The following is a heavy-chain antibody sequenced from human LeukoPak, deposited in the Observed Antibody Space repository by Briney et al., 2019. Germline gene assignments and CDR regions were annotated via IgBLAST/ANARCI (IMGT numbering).Heavy chain of an antibody. CDR1: GFTFSSYG. CDR3: ARAGLGAAADI. CDR2: IWYDGSNK. J-gene: IGHJ4*02. V-gene: IGHV3-33*08. D-gene: IGHD6-13*01. Sequence: GGSLRLSCAASGFTFSSYGMHWVRQAPGKGLEWVALIWYDGSNKYYVDSVKGRFIISRDNSKNTQYLQMNSLRAEDTAVYYCARAGLGAAADIWGQGTLVTVSS.